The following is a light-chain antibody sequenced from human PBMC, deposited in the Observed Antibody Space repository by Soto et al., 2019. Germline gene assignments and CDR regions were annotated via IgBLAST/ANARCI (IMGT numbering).Light chain of an antibody. CDR2: AAS. CDR3: QQTYLAPWT. Sequence: DIQVTQSPSSLSASVGQTVSISCRASQDIRDYLNWYQVKPGEAPNLRVSAASDFRQGVSSRFRGGGSGTDFTLIISPLQPEDAAGYFCQQTYLAPWTFGQG. J-gene: IGKJ1*01. V-gene: IGKV1-39*01. CDR1: QDIRDY.